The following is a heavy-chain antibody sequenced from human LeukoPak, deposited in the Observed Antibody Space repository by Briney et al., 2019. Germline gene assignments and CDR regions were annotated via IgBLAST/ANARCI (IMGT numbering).Heavy chain of an antibody. CDR1: GYTFTSYD. CDR2: MSPDSDKR. V-gene: IGHV1-8*03. Sequence: ASVKVSCKASGYTFTSYDIHWVRQATGQGLQWMGWMSPDSDKRGYAQKFQDRVTITMNTSISTAYMELSSLTSEDTAVYYCARAQHSIEETDNWFDPWGQGTLVTVSS. J-gene: IGHJ5*02. D-gene: IGHD1-26*01. CDR3: ARAQHSIEETDNWFDP.